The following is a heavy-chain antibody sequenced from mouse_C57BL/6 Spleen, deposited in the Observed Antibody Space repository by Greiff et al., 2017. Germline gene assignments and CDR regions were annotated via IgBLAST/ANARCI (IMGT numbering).Heavy chain of an antibody. V-gene: IGHV5-12*01. Sequence: DVMLVESGGGLVQPGGSLKLSCAASGFTFSDYYMYWVRQTPEKRLEWVAYISNGGGSTYYPDTVKGRFTISRDNAKNTLYLQMRRLKAEDTAMYYCARHSYGSSFDYWGQGTTLTVSS. CDR2: ISNGGGST. J-gene: IGHJ2*01. D-gene: IGHD1-1*01. CDR3: ARHSYGSSFDY. CDR1: GFTFSDYY.